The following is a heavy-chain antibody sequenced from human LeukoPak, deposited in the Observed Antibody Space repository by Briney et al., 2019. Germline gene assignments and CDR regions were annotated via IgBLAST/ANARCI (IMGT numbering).Heavy chain of an antibody. Sequence: ASVKVSCKASGYTFTGYYMHWVRQAPGQGLEWMEWINPNSGGTDYAQKFQGRVTMTRDTSISTAYMELSRLRSDDTAVYYCARDRLISWYYYYGMDVWGQGTTVTVSS. CDR2: INPNSGGT. CDR1: GYTFTGYY. CDR3: ARDRLISWYYYYGMDV. V-gene: IGHV1-2*02. D-gene: IGHD2-15*01. J-gene: IGHJ6*02.